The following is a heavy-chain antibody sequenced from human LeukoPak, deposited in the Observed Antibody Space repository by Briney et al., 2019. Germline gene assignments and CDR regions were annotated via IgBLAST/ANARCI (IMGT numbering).Heavy chain of an antibody. CDR3: ATSESQTKFDY. J-gene: IGHJ4*02. V-gene: IGHV5-51*01. CDR2: IFPGDSET. D-gene: IGHD1/OR15-1a*01. Sequence: GKSLKISCKGSGYSFTSYWIGWVRQLPGKGLGWMGIIFPGDSETIYSPSFQGQVTISADTSISTAYLQWNSLKASDTARYYCATSESQTKFDYWGQGTLVTVSS. CDR1: GYSFTSYW.